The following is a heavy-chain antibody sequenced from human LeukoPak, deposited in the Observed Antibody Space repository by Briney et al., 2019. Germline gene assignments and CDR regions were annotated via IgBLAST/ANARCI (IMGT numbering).Heavy chain of an antibody. CDR2: ISWNSGSI. CDR1: GFTFDDYA. J-gene: IGHJ6*03. D-gene: IGHD3-3*01. V-gene: IGHV3-9*01. CDR3: AKCNYDFWSGYFPYYYMDV. Sequence: GGSLRLSCAASGFTFDDYAMHWVRQAPGKGLEWVSGISWNSGSIGYADSVKGRFTISRDNAKNSLYLQMNSLRAEDTAVYYCAKCNYDFWSGYFPYYYMDVWGKGTTVTVSS.